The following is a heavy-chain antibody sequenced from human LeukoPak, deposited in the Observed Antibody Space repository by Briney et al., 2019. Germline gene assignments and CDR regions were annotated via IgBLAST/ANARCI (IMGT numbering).Heavy chain of an antibody. CDR3: ARDFSNHYYYDTSGLDY. CDR1: GFTFSSYY. V-gene: IGHV3-7*01. CDR2: IKQDGSEK. D-gene: IGHD3-22*01. Sequence: GGSLRLSRVASGFTFSSYYMSWVRQAPGKGLEWVANIKQDGSEKYYVDSVKGRFTISRDNAKNSLYLQMNSLRAEDTAMYYCARDFSNHYYYDTSGLDYWGQGTLVTVSS. J-gene: IGHJ4*02.